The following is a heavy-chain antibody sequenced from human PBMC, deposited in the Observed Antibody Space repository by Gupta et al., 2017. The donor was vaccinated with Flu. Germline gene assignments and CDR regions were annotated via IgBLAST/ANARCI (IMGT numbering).Heavy chain of an antibody. CDR3: ARGARWLTVDYYRGIDV. J-gene: IGHJ6*02. CDR1: GYTFSSYD. CDR2: MNTYNGDT. V-gene: IGHV1-18*01. D-gene: IGHD3-22*01. Sequence: VQLVQSGTEVTKPGASVKVSCKASGYTFSSYDISWVRQAPGQGLEWMGWMNTYNGDTNYAQKVQARVTMTTDTSTSTAYMELRNLRSDDTAVYYCARGARWLTVDYYRGIDVWGPGTTVTVSS.